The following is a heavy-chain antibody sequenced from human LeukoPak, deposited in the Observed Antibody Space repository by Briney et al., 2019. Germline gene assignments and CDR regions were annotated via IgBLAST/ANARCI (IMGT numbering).Heavy chain of an antibody. CDR1: GGSFRGYY. V-gene: IGHV4-34*01. CDR3: ARHPTVTNRVNWYFDL. J-gene: IGHJ2*01. D-gene: IGHD4-17*01. CDR2: INHSGST. Sequence: SETLSLTCAVYGGSFRGYYWSWIRQPPGKGLEWIGEINHSGSTNYNPSLKSRVTISIDTSKNQFSLKPSSVTAADTAVYYCARHPTVTNRVNWYFDLWGRGTLVTVSS.